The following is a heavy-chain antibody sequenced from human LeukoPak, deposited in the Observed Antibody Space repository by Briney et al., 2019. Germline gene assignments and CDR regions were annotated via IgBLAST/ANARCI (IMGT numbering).Heavy chain of an antibody. J-gene: IGHJ5*02. CDR2: ISSSSRTK. D-gene: IGHD2-15*01. CDR1: GFNFSRHT. Sequence: PGGSLRLSCAASGFNFSRHTMNWVRQAPGKGLEWVSYISSSSRTKYYADSVKGRFTISRDNAKNSLYLQMNSLRAEDTAVYYCAKVVVAATPAGFDPWGQGTLVTVSS. V-gene: IGHV3-48*01. CDR3: AKVVVAATPAGFDP.